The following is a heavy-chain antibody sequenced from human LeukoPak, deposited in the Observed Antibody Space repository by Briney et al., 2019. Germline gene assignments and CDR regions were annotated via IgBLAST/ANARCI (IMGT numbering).Heavy chain of an antibody. CDR2: IWYDGSNK. D-gene: IGHD5-18*01. Sequence: GRSLRLSCAASGFTFSSYGMHWVRQAPGKGLECVAVIWYDGSNKYYADSVKGRFTISRDNSKNTLYLQMNSLRAEDTAVYYCAKGTWDTAMVPDYWGQGTLVTVSS. CDR1: GFTFSSYG. CDR3: AKGTWDTAMVPDY. V-gene: IGHV3-33*06. J-gene: IGHJ4*02.